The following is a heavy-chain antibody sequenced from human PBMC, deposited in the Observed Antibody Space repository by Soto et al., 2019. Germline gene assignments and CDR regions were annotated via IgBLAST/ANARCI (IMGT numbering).Heavy chain of an antibody. J-gene: IGHJ4*02. CDR3: ARSIMTTVIYFDY. Sequence: SETLSLTCAVSGGSISSSNWWSWVRQPPGKGLEWIGEIYHSGSTNYNPSLKSRVTISVDKSKNQFSLKLSSVTAADTAVYYCARSIMTTVIYFDYWGQGTLVTVSS. V-gene: IGHV4-4*02. CDR1: GGSISSSNW. CDR2: IYHSGST. D-gene: IGHD4-17*01.